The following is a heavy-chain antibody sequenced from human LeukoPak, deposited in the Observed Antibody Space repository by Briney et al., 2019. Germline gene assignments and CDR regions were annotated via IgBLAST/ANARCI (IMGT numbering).Heavy chain of an antibody. D-gene: IGHD3-22*01. CDR2: ISGSGGST. V-gene: IGHV3-23*01. J-gene: IGHJ4*02. CDR3: AKPIYYDSSGYSVDY. Sequence: GGSLRLSCAASGFSFSTYAMHWVRQAPGKGLEWVSAISGSGGSTYYADSVKGRFTISRDNSKNTLYLQMNSLRAEDTAVYYCAKPIYYDSSGYSVDYWGQGTLVTVSS. CDR1: GFSFSTYA.